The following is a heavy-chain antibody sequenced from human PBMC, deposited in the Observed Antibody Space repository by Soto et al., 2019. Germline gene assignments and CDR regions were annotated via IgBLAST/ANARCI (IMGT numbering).Heavy chain of an antibody. CDR1: GFSVSVNF. Sequence: EVQLVESGGGLIQPGGSLRLSCAASGFSVSVNFMTWVRQAPEKGLQWVSDIIGAGNTNYADSVKGRFTISRDTSQNMIYLQMNSLRAEDTAMYYCAREIYYYGLDVWGQGTTVTVSS. V-gene: IGHV3-53*01. J-gene: IGHJ6*02. CDR3: AREIYYYGLDV. CDR2: IIGAGNT.